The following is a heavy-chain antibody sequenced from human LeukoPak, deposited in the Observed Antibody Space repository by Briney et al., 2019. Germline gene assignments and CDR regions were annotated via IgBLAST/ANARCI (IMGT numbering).Heavy chain of an antibody. CDR1: GGSISNYF. D-gene: IGHD3-9*01. V-gene: IGHV4-59*08. CDR2: IYYSDST. CDR3: VRPDDNSFDF. J-gene: IGHJ3*01. Sequence: SETLSLTCTVSGGSISNYFWSWIRQPPGKGLECIGYIYYSDSTNYNPSLKSRVTVSVDTSKNQFSLKLSSVTAADTAVYYCVRPDDNSFDFWGQGTMVTVSS.